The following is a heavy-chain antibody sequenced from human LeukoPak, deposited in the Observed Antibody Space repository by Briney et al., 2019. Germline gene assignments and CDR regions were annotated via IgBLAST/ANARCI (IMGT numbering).Heavy chain of an antibody. J-gene: IGHJ4*02. CDR2: ISSSGSTI. CDR1: GFTFRRYE. Sequence: QPAGSLRHSCSASGFTFRRYEMKGVRPPPPKGRAGVAYISSSGSTIYYADSVKGRFTISRDNAKNSLYLQMNSLRAEDTAVYYCAREPVYCGGDCYFDYWGQGTLVTVSS. CDR3: AREPVYCGGDCYFDY. V-gene: IGHV3-48*03. D-gene: IGHD2-21*02.